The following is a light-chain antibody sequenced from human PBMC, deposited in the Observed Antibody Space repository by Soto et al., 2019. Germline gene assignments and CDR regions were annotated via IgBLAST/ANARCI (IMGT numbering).Light chain of an antibody. CDR3: QEYDGEPIT. CDR2: DAS. Sequence: EIVLTQSPGTLTLSAGERATLSCWAGQSVSCSFLAWYQVKPGNAPRPVIFDASNRASGMPERFSGSGSGTDFTLTIARLEPEDFEMYYCQEYDGEPITFGPGTKVDIK. CDR1: QSVSCSF. V-gene: IGKV3-20*01. J-gene: IGKJ3*01.